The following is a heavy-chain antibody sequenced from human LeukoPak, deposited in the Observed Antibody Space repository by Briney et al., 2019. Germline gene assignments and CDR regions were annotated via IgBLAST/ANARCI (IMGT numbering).Heavy chain of an antibody. CDR2: ISYIGST. V-gene: IGHV4-61*01. CDR3: ARDMRLGY. J-gene: IGHJ4*02. Sequence: SETLSLTCTVSGYSISSGYYWGWIRQPPGKGLEWIGYISYIGSTKYNPSHRSRLIISLDTSKNQLSLNLRSVTAADTAVYYCARDMRLGYWGQETLVTVSS. CDR1: GYSISSGYY.